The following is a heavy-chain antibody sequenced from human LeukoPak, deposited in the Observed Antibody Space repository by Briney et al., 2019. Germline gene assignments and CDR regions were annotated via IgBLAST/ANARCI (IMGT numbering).Heavy chain of an antibody. V-gene: IGHV4-39*01. CDR3: ARRIVVVQKPKRPGWYFDL. J-gene: IGHJ2*01. D-gene: IGHD3-22*01. Sequence: ASETLSLTCTVSGGSISSSTYYWGWIRQPPGKGFEWIGNMHKSGVTSYNPSLKSRVTISIDTSTNQFSLMLNSVTAADTAVYYCARRIVVVQKPKRPGWYFDLWGRGTLVTVSS. CDR2: MHKSGVT. CDR1: GGSISSSTYY.